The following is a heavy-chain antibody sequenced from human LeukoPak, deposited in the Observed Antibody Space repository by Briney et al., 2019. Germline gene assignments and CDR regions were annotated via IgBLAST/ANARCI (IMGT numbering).Heavy chain of an antibody. Sequence: GGSLRLSCAASGFTLSSYWMSWVRQAPGKGLEWVANIKQDGSEKYYVDSVKGRFTISRDNAKNSLYLQMNRLRAEDTAVYYCARVLHFWYFDYWGQGTLVTVSS. V-gene: IGHV3-7*03. CDR1: GFTLSSYW. CDR3: ARVLHFWYFDY. J-gene: IGHJ4*02. CDR2: IKQDGSEK. D-gene: IGHD3-16*01.